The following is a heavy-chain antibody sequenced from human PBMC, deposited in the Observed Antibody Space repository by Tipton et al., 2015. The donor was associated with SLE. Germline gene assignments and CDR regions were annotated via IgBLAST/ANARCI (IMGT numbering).Heavy chain of an antibody. Sequence: SLRLSCVGSGFTFNNYPLTWVRQAPGRGLEWVSGISGSGGNTYYADSVKGRFTISRDNARNSLFLQINSLRAEDTGVYFCATARGSRRGYWGQGTLVTVSS. D-gene: IGHD6-6*01. CDR2: ISGSGGNT. CDR1: GFTFNNYP. CDR3: ATARGSRRGY. V-gene: IGHV3-23*01. J-gene: IGHJ4*02.